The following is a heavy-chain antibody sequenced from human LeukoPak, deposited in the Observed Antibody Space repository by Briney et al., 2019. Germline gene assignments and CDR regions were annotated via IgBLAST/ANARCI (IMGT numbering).Heavy chain of an antibody. V-gene: IGHV1-8*01. Sequence: GASVKVSCKASGYTFTSYDINWVRQATGQGLEWMGWMNPNSGNTGYAQKFQGRVTMTRNTSISTAYMELSSLRSEDTAVYYCARGPGRRGTAMVYFDYWGQGTLVTVSS. CDR3: ARGPGRRGTAMVYFDY. D-gene: IGHD5-18*01. J-gene: IGHJ4*02. CDR1: GYTFTSYD. CDR2: MNPNSGNT.